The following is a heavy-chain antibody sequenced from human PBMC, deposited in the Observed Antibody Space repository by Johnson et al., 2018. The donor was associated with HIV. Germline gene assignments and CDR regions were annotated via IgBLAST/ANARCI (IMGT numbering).Heavy chain of an antibody. CDR2: IYSGGST. J-gene: IGHJ3*02. CDR1: GFTVSSNY. CDR3: ARDHLRGAFDI. Sequence: MQLVEPGGGLIQPGGSLRLSCAASGFTVSSNYMSWVRQAPGKGLEWVSLIYSGGSTYYADSVKGRFTISRYNSKNKLYLQMNSLRAEATAGYYCARDHLRGAFDIWGQGTMVTVSS. D-gene: IGHD4-17*01. V-gene: IGHV3-53*05.